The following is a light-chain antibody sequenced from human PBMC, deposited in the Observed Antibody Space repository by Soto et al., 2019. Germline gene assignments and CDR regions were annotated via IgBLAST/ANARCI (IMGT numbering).Light chain of an antibody. J-gene: IGKJ2*01. CDR1: QSISTW. V-gene: IGKV1-5*03. Sequence: DLQMTQSPSTLSASVGDRVTITCRASQSISTWLAWYQQKPGKAPKLLIYKASSLESGVPSRSSVSGSGTEFTLAISSLQPEDFATFYCQQYNSFPYTFGQGTKLAIK. CDR3: QQYNSFPYT. CDR2: KAS.